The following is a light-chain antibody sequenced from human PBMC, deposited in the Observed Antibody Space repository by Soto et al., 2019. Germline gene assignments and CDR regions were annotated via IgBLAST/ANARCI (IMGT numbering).Light chain of an antibody. J-gene: IGLJ1*01. Sequence: QSALTQPASVSGSPGQSITISCAGTSSDVGAHNYVSWYQQYPGKVPKVLIDNVSNRPSGVSNRFSGSKSGNTASLTISGLQAEDEADYFCTSSTSDSLYVFGTGTKVTVL. CDR3: TSSTSDSLYV. CDR2: NVS. CDR1: SSDVGAHNY. V-gene: IGLV2-14*03.